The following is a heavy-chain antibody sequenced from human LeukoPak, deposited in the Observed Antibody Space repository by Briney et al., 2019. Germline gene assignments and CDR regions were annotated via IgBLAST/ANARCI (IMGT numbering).Heavy chain of an antibody. D-gene: IGHD4-17*01. Sequence: GGSLRLSCAASGFTFSSYSMNWVRQAPGKGLEWVSSISSSSSYIYYADSVKGRSTISRDNAKNSLYLQMDSLRDEDTAVYYCARDRDYAFDYWGQGTLVTVSS. CDR2: ISSSSSYI. CDR1: GFTFSSYS. J-gene: IGHJ4*02. CDR3: ARDRDYAFDY. V-gene: IGHV3-21*01.